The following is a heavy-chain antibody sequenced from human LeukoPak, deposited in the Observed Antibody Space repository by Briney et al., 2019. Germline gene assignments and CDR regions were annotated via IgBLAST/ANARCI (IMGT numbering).Heavy chain of an antibody. CDR3: ARCGGGGYNYDY. CDR2: IYSSGST. J-gene: IGHJ4*02. D-gene: IGHD5-24*01. Sequence: SETLSLTCTVSGGSISSYYWSWIRQPPGKGLEWIGYIYSSGSTNYNPSLKSRVTISVDTSKNQFSLSLSSVTAADTAVYYCARCGGGGYNYDYWGQGTLVTVTS. CDR1: GGSISSYY. V-gene: IGHV4-59*08.